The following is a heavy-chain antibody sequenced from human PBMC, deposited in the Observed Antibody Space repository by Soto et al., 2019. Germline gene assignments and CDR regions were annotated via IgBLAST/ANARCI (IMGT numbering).Heavy chain of an antibody. J-gene: IGHJ4*02. CDR1: GFTFSDYY. D-gene: IGHD4-17*01. CDR3: ARNSVYYGDYELNYFDH. Sequence: QVQLVESGGGLVKPGGSLRLSCAASGFTFSDYYVNWIRQAPGKGLEWVSYSSSSSSYTIYADSVKGRFTISRDNAKNSLYLQMNSLRAEDTAVYYCARNSVYYGDYELNYFDHWGQGTLVTVSS. CDR2: SSSSSSYT. V-gene: IGHV3-11*05.